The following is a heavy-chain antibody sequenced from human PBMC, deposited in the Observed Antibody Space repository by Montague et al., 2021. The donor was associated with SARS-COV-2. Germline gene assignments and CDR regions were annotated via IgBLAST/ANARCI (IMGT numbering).Heavy chain of an antibody. CDR2: TYTRGGT. D-gene: IGHD2-21*01. CDR3: ARGSRVSAPTLLSGMDD. Sequence: TLSLTCTVSGGSVNSGSYHWNWIRQPAGKGLEWIGRTYTRGGTHSNPSLESRVTISTDTSKNQLSLELSSVTVADTAVYYCARGSRVSAPTLLSGMDDWGQGTTVTVSS. CDR1: GGSVNSGSYH. J-gene: IGHJ6*02. V-gene: IGHV4-61*02.